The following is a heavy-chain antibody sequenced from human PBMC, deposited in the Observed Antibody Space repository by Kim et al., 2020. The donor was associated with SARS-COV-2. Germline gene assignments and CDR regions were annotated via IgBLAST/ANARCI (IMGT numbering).Heavy chain of an antibody. D-gene: IGHD1-26*01. V-gene: IGHV4-59*01. Sequence: YNPSLKIQVTISIDTSKNQFSLKLSSVPAADTAVYYCAGVSGDDGRWFDPWGQGTLVTVSS. J-gene: IGHJ5*02. CDR3: AGVSGDDGRWFDP.